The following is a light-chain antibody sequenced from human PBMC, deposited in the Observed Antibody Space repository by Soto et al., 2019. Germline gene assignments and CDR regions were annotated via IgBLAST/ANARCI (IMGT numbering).Light chain of an antibody. V-gene: IGKV3-11*01. CDR3: QQRSNWPT. CDR1: QSVSSY. Sequence: EIVLTQSPATLSLSPGERATLSCRASQSVSSYLAWYQQKPGQAPRLLIYDASNRATGIPARFSGSGSGTAFTLTINSLEPEDFAVYYCQQRSNWPTFGGGTKVEIK. J-gene: IGKJ4*01. CDR2: DAS.